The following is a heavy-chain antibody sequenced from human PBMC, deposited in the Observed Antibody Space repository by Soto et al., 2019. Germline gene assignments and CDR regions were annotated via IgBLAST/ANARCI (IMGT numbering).Heavy chain of an antibody. V-gene: IGHV3-21*01. CDR2: ISSSSSYI. D-gene: IGHD3-3*01. J-gene: IGHJ6*03. CDR1: GFTFSSYS. CDR3: ATFTIFGVVISPGYYYYMDV. Sequence: EVQLVESGGGLVKPGGSLRLSCAASGFTFSSYSMNWVRQAPGKGLEWVSSISSSSSYIYYADSVKGRFTISRDNAKNSLYLQMNSLRAEDTAVYYCATFTIFGVVISPGYYYYMDVWGKGTTVTVSS.